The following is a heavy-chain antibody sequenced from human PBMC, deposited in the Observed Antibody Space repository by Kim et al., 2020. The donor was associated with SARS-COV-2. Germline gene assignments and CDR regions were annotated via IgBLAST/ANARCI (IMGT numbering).Heavy chain of an antibody. CDR1: GGSVSSGTYH. J-gene: IGHJ4*01. CDR3: ARTRWDYYGSGSYYFD. V-gene: IGHV4-61*01. CDR2: IYYTGRA. Sequence: SETLSLTCTVSGGSVSSGTYHWSWIRQPPGKRLEWIGYIYYTGRANYNPSLNSPVTISVDTSKNQFSLKVRSVTAADTAVYYCARTRWDYYGSGSYYFD. D-gene: IGHD3-10*01.